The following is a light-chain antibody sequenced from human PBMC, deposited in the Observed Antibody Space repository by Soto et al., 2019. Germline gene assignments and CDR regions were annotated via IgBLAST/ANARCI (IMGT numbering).Light chain of an antibody. V-gene: IGLV2-11*01. CDR1: SSDVGGYDY. Sequence: QSALTQPRSVSGSPRRSVTISCTGTSSDVGGYDYVSWYQQHPGKAPKLILYDVNQRPSGVPDRFSGSKSGNAASLTISGLQSEDEADYYCCSFSGTNTLYVFGTGTKVTVL. J-gene: IGLJ1*01. CDR2: DVN. CDR3: CSFSGTNTLYV.